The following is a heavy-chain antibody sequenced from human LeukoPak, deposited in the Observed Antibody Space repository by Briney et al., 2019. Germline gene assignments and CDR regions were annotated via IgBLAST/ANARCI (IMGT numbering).Heavy chain of an antibody. J-gene: IGHJ4*02. D-gene: IGHD4-17*01. V-gene: IGHV4-4*07. CDR2: IHTSGSA. CDR1: GSSFNTYY. Sequence: PSETLSLTCSVSGSSFNTYYWSWIRQPAGKALEWIGRIHTSGSADYSPSLQSRVTIAVAMSKKEFSLKLTSVTAAATAVYYCARDIVYLIDEDYGWGQGILVTVSS. CDR3: ARDIVYLIDEDYG.